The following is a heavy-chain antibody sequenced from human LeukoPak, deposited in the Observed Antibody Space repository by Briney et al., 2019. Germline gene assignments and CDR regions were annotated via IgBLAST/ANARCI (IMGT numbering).Heavy chain of an antibody. V-gene: IGHV1-69*04. Sequence: SVKVSCKASGGTFSSYAISWMRQAPGQGPEWMGRIIPIFGIANYAQKFQGRVTITADKSTSTAYMDLSSLRSEDTAVYYCARTHTGPAYSGYHHSFDSWGQGNLVTVSS. D-gene: IGHD5-12*01. CDR1: GGTFSSYA. CDR2: IIPIFGIA. J-gene: IGHJ4*02. CDR3: ARTHTGPAYSGYHHSFDS.